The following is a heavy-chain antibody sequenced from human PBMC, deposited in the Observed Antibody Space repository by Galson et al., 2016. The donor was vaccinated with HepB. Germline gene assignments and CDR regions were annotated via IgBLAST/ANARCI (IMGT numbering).Heavy chain of an antibody. Sequence: SVKVSCKASGYPYISYGINWVRQAPGQGLEWMGWMSASNGNTDYAQKFHGRVTMTTVTSTNTAYMELRSLRSDDTAMYYCARSSFGVSNPWGQGTLVTVSS. CDR2: MSASNGNT. CDR3: ARSSFGVSNP. V-gene: IGHV1-18*01. CDR1: GYPYISYG. J-gene: IGHJ5*02. D-gene: IGHD3-3*01.